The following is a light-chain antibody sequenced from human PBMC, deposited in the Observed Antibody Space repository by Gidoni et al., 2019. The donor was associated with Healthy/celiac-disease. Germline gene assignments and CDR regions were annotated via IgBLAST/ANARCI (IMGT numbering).Light chain of an antibody. CDR3: SSYTSSSTVV. CDR1: SSDVGGYNY. CDR2: EVS. J-gene: IGLJ2*01. V-gene: IGLV2-14*01. Sequence: QSALTQPASVSGSPGPSITISCTGTSSDVGGYNYVSWYQQHPGKAHKLMIYEVSNRPSGVPDRFSGSKSGNTASLTISGLQAEDEADYYCSSYTSSSTVVFGGGTKLTVL.